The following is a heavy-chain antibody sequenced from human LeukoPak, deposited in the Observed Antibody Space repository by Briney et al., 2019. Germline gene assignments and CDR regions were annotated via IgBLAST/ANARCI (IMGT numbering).Heavy chain of an antibody. Sequence: GGSPRLSCTASGFNFGNYAMSWVRQAPGKGLEWLGFIRSKASGGAIEYDPSVDGRFTISRDDSKSIAYLQMTSLKTEDTATYFCTREVDGMSAYWGQGTLVTVSS. D-gene: IGHD1-14*01. V-gene: IGHV3-49*04. CDR1: GFNFGNYA. J-gene: IGHJ4*02. CDR3: TREVDGMSAY. CDR2: IRSKASGGAI.